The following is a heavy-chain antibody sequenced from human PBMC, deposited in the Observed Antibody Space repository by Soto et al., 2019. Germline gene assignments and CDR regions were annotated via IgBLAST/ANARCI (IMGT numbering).Heavy chain of an antibody. CDR2: ISGTSSYT. CDR1: GFTFRDNY. CDR3: ARDGTGWASYFDY. J-gene: IGHJ4*02. Sequence: QVQLVESGGGWIKPGGSLSLSYAPPGFTFRDNYMTWIGQAPGKGLEGVSSISGTSSYTKYADFVRGRFTISRDNAKNSLFLQMNSLRAEDTGVYYCARDGTGWASYFDYWGQGILVTVSS. D-gene: IGHD6-19*01. V-gene: IGHV3-11*05.